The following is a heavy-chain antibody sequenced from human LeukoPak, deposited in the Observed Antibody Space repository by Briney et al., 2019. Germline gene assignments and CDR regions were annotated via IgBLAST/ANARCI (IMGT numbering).Heavy chain of an antibody. Sequence: GGSLRLSCAASGFTFSRHWMYWVRQAPGKGLEWVANIKQDGSEKHYVDSVKGRFTISRDNAKNSLYLQMDSLRAEDAAVYYCARDQGNMIRGIIRQYYGLDVWGQGTTVTVSS. J-gene: IGHJ6*02. D-gene: IGHD3-10*01. V-gene: IGHV3-7*03. CDR1: GFTFSRHW. CDR3: ARDQGNMIRGIIRQYYGLDV. CDR2: IKQDGSEK.